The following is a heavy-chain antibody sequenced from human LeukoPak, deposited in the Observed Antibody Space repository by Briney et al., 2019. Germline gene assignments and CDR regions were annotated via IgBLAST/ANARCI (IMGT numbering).Heavy chain of an antibody. V-gene: IGHV3-23*01. CDR3: ARERERFLNL. CDR2: MGGSGVVT. Sequence: GGTLRLSCAASGFTFSTYGMSWVRQAPGKGLEWVSAMGGSGVVTYYADSVKSRFTISRDNSKNTLYLEMNSLRAEDTAVYYCARERERFLNLWGQGTLVTVSS. J-gene: IGHJ4*02. D-gene: IGHD3-3*01. CDR1: GFTFSTYG.